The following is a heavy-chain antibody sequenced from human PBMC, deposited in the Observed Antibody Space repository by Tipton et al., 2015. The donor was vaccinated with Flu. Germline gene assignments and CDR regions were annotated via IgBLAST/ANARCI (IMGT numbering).Heavy chain of an antibody. Sequence: QVQLVQSGAEVKKPGASVKISCKASGYTFTRHYIHWVRQAPGQGLEWMGIINPSGGTTIYAQRLQGRVTLTMDTSPRTVYMELSSLRSDDTAVYYCVRFSGGGARAAFDIWGQGTKVPVSA. CDR2: INPSGGTT. CDR3: VRFSGGGARAAFDI. V-gene: IGHV1-46*03. D-gene: IGHD2-15*01. CDR1: GYTFTRHY. J-gene: IGHJ3*02.